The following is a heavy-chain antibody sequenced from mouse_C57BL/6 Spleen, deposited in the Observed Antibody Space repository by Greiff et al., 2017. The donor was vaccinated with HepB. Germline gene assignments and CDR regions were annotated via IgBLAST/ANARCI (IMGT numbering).Heavy chain of an antibody. J-gene: IGHJ4*01. D-gene: IGHD1-1*01. Sequence: QVQLQQPGAELVRPGTSVKLSCKASGYTFTSYWMHWVKQRPGQGLEWIGVIDPYDSYTNYNQKFKGKATLTVDTSSSTAYMQLSSLTSEDSAVYYCAYGSSLYAMDYWGQGTSVTGSS. CDR1: GYTFTSYW. CDR3: AYGSSLYAMDY. V-gene: IGHV1-59*01. CDR2: IDPYDSYT.